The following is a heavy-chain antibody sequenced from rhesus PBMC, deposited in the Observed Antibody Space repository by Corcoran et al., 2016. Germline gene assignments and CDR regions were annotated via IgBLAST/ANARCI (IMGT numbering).Heavy chain of an antibody. CDR2: ISYTGGST. CDR3: ATWDNSGWSDY. D-gene: IGHD6-31*01. Sequence: EVQLVETGGGLVQPGGSLRLSCAASGFTFSNYGMSWVRQAPGKGVGGVSGISYTGGSTYYADSGKGRFTISRDSSKNTLSLQMNSLRAEDTAVYYCATWDNSGWSDYWGQGVLVTVSS. J-gene: IGHJ4*01. CDR1: GFTFSNYG. V-gene: IGHV3S5*01.